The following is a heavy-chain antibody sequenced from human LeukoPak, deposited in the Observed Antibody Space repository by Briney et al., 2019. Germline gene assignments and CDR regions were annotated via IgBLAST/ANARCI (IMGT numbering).Heavy chain of an antibody. CDR3: ARDPDEYDPFDY. V-gene: IGHV4-39*07. Sequence: SETLSLTCTVSGGSISSSSYYWGWIRQPPGKGLEWIGSIYYSGSTYYNPSLKSRVTISVDTSKNQFSLKLSSVTAADTAVYYCARDPDEYDPFDYWGQGTLVTVSS. D-gene: IGHD3-3*01. J-gene: IGHJ4*02. CDR2: IYYSGST. CDR1: GGSISSSSYY.